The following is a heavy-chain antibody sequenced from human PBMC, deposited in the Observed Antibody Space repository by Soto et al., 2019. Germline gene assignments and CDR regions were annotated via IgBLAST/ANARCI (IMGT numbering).Heavy chain of an antibody. V-gene: IGHV4-30-4*01. Sequence: SSETLSLTCTVSGGSISSGDYYWSWIRQPPGKGLEWIGYIYYSGSTYYNPSLKSRVTISVDTSKNQFSLKLSSVTAADTAVYYCARDSSGSRFDYWGQGTLVTVSS. CDR3: ARDSSGSRFDY. J-gene: IGHJ4*02. D-gene: IGHD3-22*01. CDR1: GGSISSGDYY. CDR2: IYYSGST.